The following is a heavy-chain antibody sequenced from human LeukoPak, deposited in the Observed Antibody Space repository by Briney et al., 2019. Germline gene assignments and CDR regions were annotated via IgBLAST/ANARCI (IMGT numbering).Heavy chain of an antibody. CDR1: GGTFSSYA. D-gene: IGHD1-26*01. V-gene: IGHV1-69*05. J-gene: IGHJ6*03. CDR2: IIPIFGTA. Sequence: ASVKVSCKASGGTFSSYAISWVRQAPGQGLEWMGGIIPIFGTANYAQKFQGRVTITTDESTSTAYMELSSLRSEDTAVYYCATPSKGAYYYYDMDVWGKGTTVTVS. CDR3: ATPSKGAYYYYDMDV.